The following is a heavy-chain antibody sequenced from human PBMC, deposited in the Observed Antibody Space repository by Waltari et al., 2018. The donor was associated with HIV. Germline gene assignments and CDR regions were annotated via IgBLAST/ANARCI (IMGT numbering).Heavy chain of an antibody. J-gene: IGHJ4*02. CDR2: IYYSGTA. V-gene: IGHV4-39*01. CDR1: GASISSSSYY. CDR3: ARLRFHSLYYFDS. D-gene: IGHD3-16*01. Sequence: QLHLQESGPGLVKPSETLSLTCSVSGASISSSSYYWAWIRQPPGKGLEWIGAIYYSGTAYYNPSVNGRVSASLDASKNELSLKLTSVTATDTALYYCARLRFHSLYYFDSWGPGILVTVSS.